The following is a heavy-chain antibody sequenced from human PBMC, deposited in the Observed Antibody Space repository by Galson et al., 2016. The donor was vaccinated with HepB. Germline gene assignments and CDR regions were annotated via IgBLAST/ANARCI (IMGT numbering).Heavy chain of an antibody. Sequence: SLTCTVSGASISSSSYFWGWLRQTPGKGLDWVGSIYYSGTTYYNPSLKSRALISVDTSKNQFSLKLTSVTAADTAVYYCARPALRYLDSVTQNPRENAFHIWGQGTMVTVSS. CDR3: ARPALRYLDSVTQNPRENAFHI. J-gene: IGHJ3*02. D-gene: IGHD3-9*01. CDR1: GASISSSSYF. V-gene: IGHV4-39*01. CDR2: IYYSGTT.